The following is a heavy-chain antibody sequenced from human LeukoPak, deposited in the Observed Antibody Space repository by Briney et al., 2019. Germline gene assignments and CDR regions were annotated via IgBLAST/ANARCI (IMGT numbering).Heavy chain of an antibody. V-gene: IGHV3-33*01. CDR1: GFPFSSYG. Sequence: GGSLRLSCAASGFPFSSYGMHWVRQAPGKGLEWVARLVYDARSDYANSVKGRFSISRDDSKNTLFLDMSNLRVEDTALYYCARDLSAAFDFWGQGTLVAVSS. J-gene: IGHJ4*02. CDR2: LVYDARS. CDR3: ARDLSAAFDF. D-gene: IGHD6-19*01.